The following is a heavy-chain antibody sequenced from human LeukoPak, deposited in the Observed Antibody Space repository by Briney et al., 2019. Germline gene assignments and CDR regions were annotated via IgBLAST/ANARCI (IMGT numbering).Heavy chain of an antibody. J-gene: IGHJ4*02. D-gene: IGHD3-3*01. CDR1: GGSISSSDW. CDR3: ARGLNDSWTGENY. Sequence: PSETLSLTCAVSGGSISSSDWWSWVRQPPGQGLEWIGEINHSGSTNYNPSLKSRVTISLDTSKSQFSLKVRYVTAADTAVYYCARGLNDSWTGENYWGQGTLVTVSS. V-gene: IGHV4-4*02. CDR2: INHSGST.